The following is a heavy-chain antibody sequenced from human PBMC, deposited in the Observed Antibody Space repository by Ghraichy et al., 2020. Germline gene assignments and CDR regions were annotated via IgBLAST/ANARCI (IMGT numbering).Heavy chain of an antibody. CDR2: TYYRSKWYN. CDR1: GDSVSSNSAA. D-gene: IGHD6-19*01. V-gene: IGHV6-1*01. CDR3: ARDRSGYDLPKQWLGFLDV. Sequence: SETLSLTCAISGDSVSSNSAAWNWIRQSPSRGLEWLGSTYYRSKWYNDYAVSVKSRITINPDTSKNQFSLQLNSVTPEDTAVYYCARDRSGYDLPKQWLGFLDVWGQGTTVTVSS. J-gene: IGHJ6*02.